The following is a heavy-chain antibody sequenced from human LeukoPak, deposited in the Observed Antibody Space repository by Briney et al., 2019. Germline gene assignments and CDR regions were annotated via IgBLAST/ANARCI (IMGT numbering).Heavy chain of an antibody. J-gene: IGHJ4*02. CDR2: IHYTGAT. Sequence: PSETLSLTCSVSGDSVNNNLYFWAWIRQPPGKGLKWVGSIHYTGATYYSPSLKSRVTISIDTSKNQFSLRLTSLTAADMAVYYCARMYTDGWYEYWGQGILVTVSS. V-gene: IGHV4-39*01. CDR3: ARMYTDGWYEY. CDR1: GDSVNNNLYF. D-gene: IGHD6-19*01.